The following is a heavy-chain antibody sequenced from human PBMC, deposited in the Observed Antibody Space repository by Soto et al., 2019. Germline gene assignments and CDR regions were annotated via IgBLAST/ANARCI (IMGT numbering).Heavy chain of an antibody. CDR1: GGSINGDSY. CDR2: INYRGTT. Sequence: SETLSLTCTVSGGSINGDSYLNWIRQHPEKGLEWMGYINYRGTTNYNPALKSRILISIDTSKNQFSLRLTSVTAADTAVYYCARDAPGAAPYWGQGTLVTVSS. V-gene: IGHV4-31*03. J-gene: IGHJ4*02. D-gene: IGHD6-13*01. CDR3: ARDAPGAAPY.